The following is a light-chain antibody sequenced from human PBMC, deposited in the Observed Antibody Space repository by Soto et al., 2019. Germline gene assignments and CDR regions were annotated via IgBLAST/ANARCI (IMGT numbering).Light chain of an antibody. CDR1: QTISSNY. CDR2: GAS. J-gene: IGKJ1*01. V-gene: IGKV3-20*01. CDR3: QQYVSWT. Sequence: EIVLTQSPGTLSVSPGERATLSCRASQTISSNYLAWYQQKPGQAPSLLIYGASSRATGIPDRFSGSGSGKYFTLTISRLEPEDSAIYYYQQYVSWTFGQGTKVEIK.